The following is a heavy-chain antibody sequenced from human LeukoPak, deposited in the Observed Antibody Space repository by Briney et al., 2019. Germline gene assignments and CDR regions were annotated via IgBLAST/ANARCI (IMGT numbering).Heavy chain of an antibody. CDR1: GGSISSYY. J-gene: IGHJ4*02. CDR2: IYYTGST. V-gene: IGHV4-59*01. CDR3: ARFPRY. Sequence: SETLSLTCTVSGGSISSYYWSWIRQPPGKGLEWIGSIYYTGSTNYNPSLKSRVTISVDTSKNQFSLKLSSVTAADTAVYYCARFPRYWGQGILVTVSS.